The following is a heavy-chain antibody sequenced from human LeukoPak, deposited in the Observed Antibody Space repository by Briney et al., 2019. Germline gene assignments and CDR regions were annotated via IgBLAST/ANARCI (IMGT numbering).Heavy chain of an antibody. CDR3: ARASRADYYYYYMDV. Sequence: ASVKVSCKSSGHTFTSYDINWVRQATGQGLEWMGWMNPNSGNTGYAQKFQGRVTMTRNTSISTAYMELSSLRSEDTAVYYCARASRADYYYYYMDVWGKGTTVTISS. J-gene: IGHJ6*03. D-gene: IGHD6-13*01. V-gene: IGHV1-8*01. CDR1: GHTFTSYD. CDR2: MNPNSGNT.